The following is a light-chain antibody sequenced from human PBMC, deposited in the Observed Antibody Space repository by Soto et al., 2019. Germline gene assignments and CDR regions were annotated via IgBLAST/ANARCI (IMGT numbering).Light chain of an antibody. CDR1: ESISSW. CDR3: QQYKSYSRT. J-gene: IGKJ1*01. V-gene: IGKV1-5*03. Sequence: DIQMTQSPSTLSASVGDRVTITCRASESISSWLAWYQQKPGKAHKLLIYKAYNLESGVPSRFSGSGSGTEFTLTISSLQPDDFATYYCQQYKSYSRTFGQGTKVEIK. CDR2: KAY.